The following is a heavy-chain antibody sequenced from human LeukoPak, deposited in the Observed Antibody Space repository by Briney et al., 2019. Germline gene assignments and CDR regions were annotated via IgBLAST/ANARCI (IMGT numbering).Heavy chain of an antibody. D-gene: IGHD5-12*01. V-gene: IGHV1-8*01. CDR2: MNPNSGNT. Sequence: GASVKVSCKASGYTFTSHDINWVRQATVQGLAWMGWMNPNSGNTGYAQKFQGRVTMTRDTSISTAYMELSSLTSEDTAMYYCARMDRGYDNIRINWFDPWGQGTLVTLSS. CDR1: GYTFTSHD. CDR3: ARMDRGYDNIRINWFDP. J-gene: IGHJ5*02.